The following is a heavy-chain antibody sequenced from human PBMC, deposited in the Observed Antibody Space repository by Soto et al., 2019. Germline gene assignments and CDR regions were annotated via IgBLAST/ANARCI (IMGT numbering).Heavy chain of an antibody. V-gene: IGHV4-59*01. CDR1: GGSSINYD. Sequence: WELLFYTCPFSGGSSINYDWSWIRQQPGKGLEWIGYIYYTGSTYYSPSLKSRVTISLDTSRNQFSLKLTSVTAADTAVYYCARVVGKNYFAPWGQGTLVTVSP. CDR2: IYYTGST. J-gene: IGHJ5*02. CDR3: ARVVGKNYFAP. D-gene: IGHD1-7*01.